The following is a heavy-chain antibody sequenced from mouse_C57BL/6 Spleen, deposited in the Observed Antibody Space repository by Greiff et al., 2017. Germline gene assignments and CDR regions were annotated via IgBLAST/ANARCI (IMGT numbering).Heavy chain of an antibody. V-gene: IGHV5-6*01. CDR2: ISSGGSYT. CDR1: GFTFSSYG. J-gene: IGHJ3*01. D-gene: IGHD2-4*01. CDR3: ARQDDYDGRNWFAY. Sequence: EVQLVESGGDLVKPGGSLKLSCAASGFTFSSYGMSWVRQTPDKRLEWVATISSGGSYTYYPDSVKGRFTISRDNAKNTLYLQMSSLKSEDTAMYYCARQDDYDGRNWFAYWGQGTLVTVSA.